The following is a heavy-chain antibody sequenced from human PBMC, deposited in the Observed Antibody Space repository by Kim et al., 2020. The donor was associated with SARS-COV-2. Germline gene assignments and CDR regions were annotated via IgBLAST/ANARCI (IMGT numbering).Heavy chain of an antibody. V-gene: IGHV4-59*01. Sequence: PSLKSRVTISVDTSKNQFSLKLSSVTAADTAVYYCATRYYSGSYRDAFDIWGQGTMVTVSS. D-gene: IGHD1-26*01. CDR3: ATRYYSGSYRDAFDI. J-gene: IGHJ3*02.